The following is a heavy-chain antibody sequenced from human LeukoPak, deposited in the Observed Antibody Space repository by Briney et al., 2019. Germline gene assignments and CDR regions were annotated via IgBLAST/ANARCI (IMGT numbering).Heavy chain of an antibody. CDR1: GGSISSGGYY. D-gene: IGHD3-22*01. V-gene: IGHV4-31*03. Sequence: SQTLSLTCTVSGGSISSGGYYWSWIRQHPGKGLEWIGYIYYSGSTYYNPSLKSRVTISVDTSKNQFSLKLSSVTAAETAVYYCAMSSGNIEVDYWGQGTLVTVSS. CDR2: IYYSGST. J-gene: IGHJ4*02. CDR3: AMSSGNIEVDY.